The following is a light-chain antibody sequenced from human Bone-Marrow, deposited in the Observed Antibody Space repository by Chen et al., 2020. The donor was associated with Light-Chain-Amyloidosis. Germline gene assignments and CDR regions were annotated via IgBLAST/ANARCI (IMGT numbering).Light chain of an antibody. Sequence: DIQMTQSPSSLSASVGDRVTVTCRASEDIGNYLAWDHHKPGTVPKLLVYDASDLESGVPSRFSASGSGADFTLTISSLQPEDVGTYYCQEYDDAPWTFGQGTKVEIK. CDR3: QEYDDAPWT. CDR2: DAS. V-gene: IGKV1-27*01. CDR1: EDIGNY. J-gene: IGKJ1*01.